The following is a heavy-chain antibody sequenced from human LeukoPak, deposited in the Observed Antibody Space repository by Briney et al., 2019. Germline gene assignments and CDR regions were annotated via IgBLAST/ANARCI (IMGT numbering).Heavy chain of an antibody. CDR2: IKSKTDGGTT. CDR1: GFTFSNAW. D-gene: IGHD6-19*01. V-gene: IGHV3-15*01. Sequence: GGSLRLSCAASGFTFSNAWMSWVRQAPEKGLEWVGRIKSKTDGGTTDYAAPVKGRFTISRDDSKNTLYLQMNSLKTEDTAVYYCTTDRLAVAGTCYFDYWGQGTLVTVSS. J-gene: IGHJ4*02. CDR3: TTDRLAVAGTCYFDY.